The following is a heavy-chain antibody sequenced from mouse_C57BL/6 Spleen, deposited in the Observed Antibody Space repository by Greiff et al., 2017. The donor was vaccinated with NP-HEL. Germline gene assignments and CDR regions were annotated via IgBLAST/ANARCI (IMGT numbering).Heavy chain of an antibody. D-gene: IGHD2-4*01. V-gene: IGHV14-4*01. CDR2: IDPENGDT. J-gene: IGHJ4*01. CDR1: GFNIKDDY. Sequence: EVQLQQSGAELVRPGASVKLSCTASGFNIKDDYMHWVKQRPEQGLEWIGWIDPENGDTEYASKFQGKATITADTSSNTAYLQLSSLTSEDTAVYYCTTGYYDYDAGYAMDYWGQGTSVTVSS. CDR3: TTGYYDYDAGYAMDY.